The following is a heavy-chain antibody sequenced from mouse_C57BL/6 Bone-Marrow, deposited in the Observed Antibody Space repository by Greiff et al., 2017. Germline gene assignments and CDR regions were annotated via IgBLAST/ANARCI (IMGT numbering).Heavy chain of an antibody. CDR1: GYTFTSYW. CDR2: IHPNSGST. J-gene: IGHJ2*01. D-gene: IGHD2-3*01. V-gene: IGHV1-64*01. CDR3: ARWLLLFYYFDD. Sequence: VQLQQPGAELVQPGASVKLSCKASGYTFTSYWMHWVKQRPGQGLEWIGMIHPNSGSTNYNAKFKSKATLTVDKSSSTAYMQLSSLTSEDSAVYYCARWLLLFYYFDDWGQGTTLTVSS.